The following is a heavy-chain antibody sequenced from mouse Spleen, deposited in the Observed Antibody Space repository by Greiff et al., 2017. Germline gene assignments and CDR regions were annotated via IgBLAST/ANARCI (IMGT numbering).Heavy chain of an antibody. J-gene: IGHJ3*01. CDR1: GYTFTSYW. Sequence: VQLQQPGTELVKPGASVKLSCKASGYTFTSYWMHWVKQRPGQGLEWIGNINPSNGGTNYNEKFKSKATLTVDKSSSTAYMQLSSLTSEDSAVYYCARDMGYYSYLFAYWGQGTLVTVSA. CDR2: INPSNGGT. V-gene: IGHV1-53*01. D-gene: IGHD2-12*01. CDR3: ARDMGYYSYLFAY.